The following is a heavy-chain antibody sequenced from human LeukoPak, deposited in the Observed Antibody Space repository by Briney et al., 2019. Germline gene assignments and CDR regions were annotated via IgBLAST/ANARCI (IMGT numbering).Heavy chain of an antibody. CDR1: GFIFSTFT. J-gene: IGHJ3*02. CDR3: ARDSGSPGAFDM. Sequence: PGGSLRLSCAASGFIFSTFTMHWVRQAPGKGLEWVADLSSDGTKMFHLDAVKGRFTITRDNSKNTLYLQMNSLRPEDTALYYCARDSGSPGAFDMWGQGTMVIVSS. D-gene: IGHD3-10*01. V-gene: IGHV3-30*04. CDR2: LSSDGTKM.